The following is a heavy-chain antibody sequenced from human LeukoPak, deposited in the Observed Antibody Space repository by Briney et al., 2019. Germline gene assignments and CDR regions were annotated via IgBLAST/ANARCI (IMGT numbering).Heavy chain of an antibody. Sequence: ASVKVSCKASGYTFTSYGISWVRQAPGQGLEWMGWISAYNGNTNYAQKLQGRVTMTTDTSTSTAYMGLRSLRSDDTAVYYCARESDILTGYHPFDYWGQGTLVTVSS. V-gene: IGHV1-18*01. CDR1: GYTFTSYG. D-gene: IGHD3-9*01. CDR2: ISAYNGNT. J-gene: IGHJ4*02. CDR3: ARESDILTGYHPFDY.